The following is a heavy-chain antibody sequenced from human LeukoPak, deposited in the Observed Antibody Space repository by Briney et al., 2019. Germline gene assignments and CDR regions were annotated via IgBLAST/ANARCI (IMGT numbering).Heavy chain of an antibody. Sequence: PGRSLRLSCAASGFTFSSYGMHWVRQAPGKGLEWVAVISYDGSNKYYADSVKGRFTISRDNSKNTLYLQMNSLRAEDTAVYYCAKAHYYDSSGYFDYWGQGTLVTVSS. CDR2: ISYDGSNK. V-gene: IGHV3-30*18. CDR3: AKAHYYDSSGYFDY. J-gene: IGHJ4*02. D-gene: IGHD3-22*01. CDR1: GFTFSSYG.